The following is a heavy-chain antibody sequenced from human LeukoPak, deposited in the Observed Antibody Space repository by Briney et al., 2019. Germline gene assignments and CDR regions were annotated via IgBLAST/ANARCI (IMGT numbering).Heavy chain of an antibody. J-gene: IGHJ4*02. CDR2: IRYDGSNK. CDR3: AKGLFPVTTYEGSIGY. D-gene: IGHD4-17*01. V-gene: IGHV3-30*02. Sequence: GGSLRLSCAASGFTFSSYGMHWVRQAPGKGLEWVAFIRYDGSNKYYADSVKGRFTISRDNSKNTLYLQMNSLRAEDTAVYYCAKGLFPVTTYEGSIGYWGQGTLVTVSS. CDR1: GFTFSSYG.